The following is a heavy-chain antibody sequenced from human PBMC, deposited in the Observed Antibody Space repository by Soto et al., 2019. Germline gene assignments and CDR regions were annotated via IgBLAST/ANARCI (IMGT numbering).Heavy chain of an antibody. CDR3: ARAPTWYDSSGYYYYFDY. D-gene: IGHD3-22*01. CDR1: GGSFSGYY. CDR2: INHSGST. V-gene: IGHV4-34*01. J-gene: IGHJ4*02. Sequence: PSETLSLTCAAYGGSFSGYYWSWIRKPPGKGLEWIGEINHSGSTNYNPSLKSRVTISVDTSKNQFSLKLSSVTAADTAVYYCARAPTWYDSSGYYYYFDYWGQGTLVTVSS.